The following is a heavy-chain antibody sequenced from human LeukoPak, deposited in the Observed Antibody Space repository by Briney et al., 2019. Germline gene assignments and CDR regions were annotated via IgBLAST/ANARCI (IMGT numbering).Heavy chain of an antibody. CDR3: ARLQVVTMIVVVISSHFDY. Sequence: SETLSLTCAVYGGSFSGYYWSWIRQPPGKGLEWIGEINHSGSTNYNPSLKSRVTISVDTSKNQFSLKLSSVTAADTAVYYCARLQVVTMIVVVISSHFDYWGQGTLVTVSS. V-gene: IGHV4-34*01. D-gene: IGHD3-22*01. CDR1: GGSFSGYY. J-gene: IGHJ4*02. CDR2: INHSGST.